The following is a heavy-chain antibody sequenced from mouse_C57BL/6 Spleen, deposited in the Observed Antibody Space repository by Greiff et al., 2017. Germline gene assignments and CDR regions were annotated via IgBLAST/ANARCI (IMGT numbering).Heavy chain of an antibody. J-gene: IGHJ3*01. CDR1: GYSITSGYY. D-gene: IGHD2-4*01. Sequence: EVQRVESGPGLVKPSQSLSLTCSVTGYSITSGYYWNWIRQFPGNKLEWMGYISYDGSNNYNPSLKNRISITRDTSKNQFFLKLNSVTTEDTATYYCARDDYDYDGVFAYWGQGTLVTVSA. CDR3: ARDDYDYDGVFAY. CDR2: ISYDGSN. V-gene: IGHV3-6*01.